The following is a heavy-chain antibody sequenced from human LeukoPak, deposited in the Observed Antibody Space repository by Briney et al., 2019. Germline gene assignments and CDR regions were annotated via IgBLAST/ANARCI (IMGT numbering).Heavy chain of an antibody. Sequence: SETLSLTCTVSGGSISSYYWSWIRQPPGKGLEWIGYIYYSGSTNYNPSLKSRVTISVDTSRNQSSLKLSSVTAADTAVYYCARYQLLLNWFDPWGQGTLVTVSS. D-gene: IGHD2-2*01. CDR2: IYYSGST. J-gene: IGHJ5*02. CDR1: GGSISSYY. CDR3: ARYQLLLNWFDP. V-gene: IGHV4-59*01.